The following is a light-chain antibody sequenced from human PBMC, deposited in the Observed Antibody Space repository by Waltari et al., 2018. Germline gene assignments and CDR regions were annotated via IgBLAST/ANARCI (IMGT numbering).Light chain of an antibody. CDR2: KDT. V-gene: IGLV3-25*03. Sequence: SYELTQPPSVPVSPGQTARITCPGDALPTRYAYWYHQKPGRAPILLIYKDTGRPSRIPERFSGSTSGTTVTLTITGVQAEDEADYYCQSTDSSAVYVVFGGGTKLTVL. J-gene: IGLJ2*01. CDR3: QSTDSSAVYVV. CDR1: ALPTRY.